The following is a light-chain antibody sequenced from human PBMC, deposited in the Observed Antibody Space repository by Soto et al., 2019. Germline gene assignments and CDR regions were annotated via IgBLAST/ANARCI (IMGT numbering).Light chain of an antibody. CDR3: GTWDFRLNVLM. CDR1: SSNIGNKH. V-gene: IGLV1-51*02. CDR2: DDN. Sequence: QSALTQPPSVSAAPGQKVTISCSGSSSNIGNKHVVWYQQFPGTAPKLLIYDDNKRPSGIPDRFSGSKSGTSATLGITGLQAGDEADYYCGTWDFRLNVLMFGGGTKLTVL. J-gene: IGLJ3*02.